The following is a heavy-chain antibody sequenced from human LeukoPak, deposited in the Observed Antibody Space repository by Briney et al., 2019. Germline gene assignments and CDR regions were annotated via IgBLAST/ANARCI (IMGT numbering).Heavy chain of an antibody. D-gene: IGHD1-7*01. J-gene: IGHJ3*02. CDR2: IYYRGST. V-gene: IGHV4-59*07. Sequence: SDTLSPTCTVSGGSISSYYWSWIRQPPGKGLEWIGYIYYRGSTNYNPSLKSRVTISIDTSKNQFSLKLRSVTAADTAVYYCASPLRYNWNFDAFDIWGQGTMVTVSS. CDR1: GGSISSYY. CDR3: ASPLRYNWNFDAFDI.